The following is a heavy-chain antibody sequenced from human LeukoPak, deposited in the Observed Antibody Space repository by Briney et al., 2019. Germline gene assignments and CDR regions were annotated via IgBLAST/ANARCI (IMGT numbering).Heavy chain of an antibody. D-gene: IGHD6-13*01. CDR1: GGSISSYY. Sequence: SETLSLTCTVSGGSISSYYWSWIRQPPGKGLEWIGYIYYSGSTNYNPSLKSRVTISVDTSKNQFSLKLSSVTAADTAVYYCARVYSSSWYSGYLYMDLWGKGTTVTVSS. V-gene: IGHV4-59*01. CDR2: IYYSGST. CDR3: ARVYSSSWYSGYLYMDL. J-gene: IGHJ6*03.